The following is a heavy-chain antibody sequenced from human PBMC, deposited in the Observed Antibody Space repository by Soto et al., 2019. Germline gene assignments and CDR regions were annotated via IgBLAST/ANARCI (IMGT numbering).Heavy chain of an antibody. Sequence: KPSETLSLTCSLSGGSISPHYWTWIRQTPGKGLEWLGNIYYTGTTNYNPSRKSRITMSVDTSKNLLFLKLTSVTAADTAVYYCSRVGGYYGDYPNFDYWGQGALVTVSS. J-gene: IGHJ4*02. CDR2: IYYTGTT. CDR3: SRVGGYYGDYPNFDY. V-gene: IGHV4-59*11. CDR1: GGSISPHY. D-gene: IGHD4-17*01.